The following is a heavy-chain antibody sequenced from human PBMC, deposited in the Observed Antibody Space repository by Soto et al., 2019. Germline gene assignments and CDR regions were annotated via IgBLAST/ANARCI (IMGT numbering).Heavy chain of an antibody. V-gene: IGHV3-9*02. CDR2: ISSNSDTI. CDR3: AKDMKWGGMTTIHYFDS. J-gene: IGHJ4*02. CDR1: GFTADDYA. Sequence: EVQLVESGGGLVQPGRSLRLSCVASGFTADDYAMHWVWQAPGKGLEWVSGISSNSDTIDYADSVKGRFTISRDNAKNSLFLQMNSLRPEDTALYYCAKDMKWGGMTTIHYFDSWGQGTLVTVSS. D-gene: IGHD4-17*01.